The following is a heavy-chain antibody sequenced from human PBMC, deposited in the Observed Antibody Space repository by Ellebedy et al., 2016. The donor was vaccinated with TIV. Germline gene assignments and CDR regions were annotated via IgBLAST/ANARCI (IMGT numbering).Heavy chain of an antibody. J-gene: IGHJ4*02. CDR3: ATGYINAYEY. Sequence: GGSLRLXXAGSGFTFSAYSMNWVRQAPGKGLEWVSSSSGGSSDVYFADSVKGRFTISRDNAKNTLHLQMNSLRVEDTALYYCATGYINAYEYWGQGSLVTVSS. CDR1: GFTFSAYS. V-gene: IGHV3-21*01. D-gene: IGHD1-14*01. CDR2: SSGGSSDV.